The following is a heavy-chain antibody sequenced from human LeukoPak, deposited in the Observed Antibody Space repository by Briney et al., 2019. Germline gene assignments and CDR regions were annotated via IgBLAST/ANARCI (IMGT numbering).Heavy chain of an antibody. D-gene: IGHD5-24*01. CDR3: ARVYRRDGYNLVSGYFDY. J-gene: IGHJ4*02. CDR1: GGSISSSSYY. V-gene: IGHV4-39*07. Sequence: SETLSLTCTVSGGSISSSSYYWGWIRQPPGKGLEWIGSIYYSGSTYYNPSLKSRVTISVDTSKNQFSLKLSSVTAADTAVYYCARVYRRDGYNLVSGYFDYWGQGTLVTVSS. CDR2: IYYSGST.